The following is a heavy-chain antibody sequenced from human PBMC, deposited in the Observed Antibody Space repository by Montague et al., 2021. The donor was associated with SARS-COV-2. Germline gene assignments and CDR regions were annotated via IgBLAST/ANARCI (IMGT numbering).Heavy chain of an antibody. D-gene: IGHD3-22*01. CDR2: ISYHGNT. CDR3: ARRLDYWDSSGQRRHFDY. Sequence: SETLSLTCTVSGDSISSSSYDWGWIRRPPGKGQEWIGHISYHGNTNYNPSLKSRVTISIDTSRNQFSLKVSSVTATDTAIYYCARRLDYWDSSGQRRHFDYWGQGTLVTVSS. CDR1: GDSISSSSYD. V-gene: IGHV4-39*01. J-gene: IGHJ4*02.